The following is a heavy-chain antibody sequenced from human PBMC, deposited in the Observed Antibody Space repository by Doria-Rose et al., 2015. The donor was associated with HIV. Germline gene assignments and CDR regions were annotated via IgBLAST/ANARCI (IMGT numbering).Heavy chain of an antibody. D-gene: IGHD3-3*01. CDR2: IRSKAYGGTT. Sequence: EWLGFIRSKAYGGTTEYAASLKDRFTISRDDSNTIAYLHMNSLKTEDTAVYFCTKSYNNFWSGSYYDYWGPGTLVTVSS. V-gene: IGHV3-49*02. J-gene: IGHJ4*02. CDR3: TKSYNNFWSGSYYDY.